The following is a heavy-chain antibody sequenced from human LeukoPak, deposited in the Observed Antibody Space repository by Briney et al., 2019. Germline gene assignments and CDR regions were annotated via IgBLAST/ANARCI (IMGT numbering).Heavy chain of an antibody. V-gene: IGHV1-2*04. CDR2: INPNSGGT. CDR1: GYTFTGYY. J-gene: IGHJ4*02. D-gene: IGHD2-21*01. Sequence: VASVKVSCKASGYTFTGYYMHWVRQAPGQGLEWMGWINPNSGGTNYAQKFQGWVTMTRDTSISTAYMELSRLRSDDTAVYYCARDLLRRVIAIRSVLGYWGQGTLVTVSS. CDR3: ARDLLRRVIAIRSVLGY.